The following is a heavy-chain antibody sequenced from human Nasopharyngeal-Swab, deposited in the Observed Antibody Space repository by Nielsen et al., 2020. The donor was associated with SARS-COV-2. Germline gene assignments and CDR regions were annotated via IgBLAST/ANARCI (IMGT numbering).Heavy chain of an antibody. Sequence: ASVKVPRKGSGDAYGITWVRQAPGQGPEWMGWINGYNADKKYATKFQGRVTMTKDTSTSTANMELRSLRSDDTAVYYCVRGTIVIVPGSIYYNMDLWGQGTAVTV. V-gene: IGHV1-18*01. CDR3: VRGTIVIVPGSIYYNMDL. CDR2: INGYNADK. D-gene: IGHD2-2*02. J-gene: IGHJ6*02. CDR1: GDAYG.